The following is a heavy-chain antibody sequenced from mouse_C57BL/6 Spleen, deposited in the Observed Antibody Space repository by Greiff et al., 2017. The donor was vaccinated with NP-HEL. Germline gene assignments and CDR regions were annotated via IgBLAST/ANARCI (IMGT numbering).Heavy chain of an antibody. V-gene: IGHV1-22*01. CDR2: INPNNGGT. D-gene: IGHD1-1*01. J-gene: IGHJ1*03. CDR3: ARDYGSSYPWYFDV. CDR1: GYTFPDYN. Sequence: EVQLQQSGPELVKPGASVKMSCKASGYTFPDYNMHWVKQSHGKSLEWIGYINPNNGGTSYNQKFKGKATLTVNKSSSTAYMELRSLTSEDSAVYYCARDYGSSYPWYFDVWGTGTTVTVSS.